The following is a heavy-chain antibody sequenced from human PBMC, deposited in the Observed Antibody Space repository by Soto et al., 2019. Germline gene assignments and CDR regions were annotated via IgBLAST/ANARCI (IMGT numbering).Heavy chain of an antibody. CDR2: IDHSGHT. Sequence: QVQIQESGPGLVKPSGTLSLACSVSSVSVSGSYWCAWVRQPPGKGLEWIGEIDHSGHTNYNPSLKSRATMSLDNSKNQLSLNLRSVTAADTAVYYCARSNWNYVRTLDYWGQGTQVIVSS. CDR3: ARSNWNYVRTLDY. CDR1: SVSVSGSYW. D-gene: IGHD1-7*01. J-gene: IGHJ4*02. V-gene: IGHV4-4*02.